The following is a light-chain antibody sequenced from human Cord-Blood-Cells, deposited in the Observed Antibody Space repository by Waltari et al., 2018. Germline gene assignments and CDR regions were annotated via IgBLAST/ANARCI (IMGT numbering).Light chain of an antibody. J-gene: IGKJ4*01. CDR1: QSVSSN. Sequence: EIVMTQYPATLSVSPGERATLSCRASQSVSSNLPCYQQKPGQPPRLLIYGATTRATGIPAMFSGSGSGTEFTLTISSLQSEDFAVYYCQQYNNWPPLTFGGGTKVEIK. CDR3: QQYNNWPPLT. V-gene: IGKV3-15*01. CDR2: GAT.